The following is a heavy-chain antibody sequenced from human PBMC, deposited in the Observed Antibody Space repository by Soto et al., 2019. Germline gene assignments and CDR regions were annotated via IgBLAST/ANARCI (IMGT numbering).Heavy chain of an antibody. CDR2: IIPILGIT. CDR3: ARDIPAEKRYDSQADY. D-gene: IGHD3-22*01. CDR1: GGIFTSYP. J-gene: IGHJ4*02. Sequence: QVQLVQSGAEVKKPGSSVKVSCKASGGIFTSYPITWVRQAPGRGLEWMGRIIPILGITNYAQKFQGRVTITADTSTNTAYMKPSSLRSEDTAVYYWARDIPAEKRYDSQADYWGQGTLVTVSS. V-gene: IGHV1-69*04.